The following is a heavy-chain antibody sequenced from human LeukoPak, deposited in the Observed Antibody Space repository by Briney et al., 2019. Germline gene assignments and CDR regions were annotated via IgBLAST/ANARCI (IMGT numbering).Heavy chain of an antibody. CDR3: ASDAYRSGWYSDD. D-gene: IGHD6-19*01. J-gene: IGHJ4*02. CDR2: IYSGGST. CDR1: GFTVSSNY. Sequence: GGSLRLSCAASGFTVSSNYMSWVRHAPGKGLEWGSVIYSGGSTYYADSVKCRFTISRDNSKNTRYLQMNSLRAEDTAVYYCASDAYRSGWYSDDWGQGTLVTVSS. V-gene: IGHV3-53*01.